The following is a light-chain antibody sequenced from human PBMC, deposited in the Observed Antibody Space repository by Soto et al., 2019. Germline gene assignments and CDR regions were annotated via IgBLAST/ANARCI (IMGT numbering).Light chain of an antibody. V-gene: IGKV3-15*01. J-gene: IGKJ1*01. CDR3: QQYNNWRPWT. Sequence: ILMTQSPATLSVSPGERATLSCRASQSVSNNLAWYQQKPGQAPRLLIYDASTRATGIPARFSGSGSGTEFTLTISSLQSEDFAVYYYQQYNNWRPWTFGQGTKVEIK. CDR1: QSVSNN. CDR2: DAS.